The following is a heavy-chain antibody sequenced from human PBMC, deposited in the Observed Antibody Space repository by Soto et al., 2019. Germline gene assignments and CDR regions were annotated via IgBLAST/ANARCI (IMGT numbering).Heavy chain of an antibody. CDR3: ARYEYSSSWYSGSGMDV. V-gene: IGHV1-18*01. J-gene: IGHJ6*02. D-gene: IGHD6-13*01. Sequence: XSVEVCCEASVYSFTSYGISWVRQAPGQGLEWMGWISAYNGNTNYAQKLQGRVTMTTDTSTSTAYMELRSLRSDDTAVYYCARYEYSSSWYSGSGMDVSGQGSTVTVSS. CDR1: VYSFTSYG. CDR2: ISAYNGNT.